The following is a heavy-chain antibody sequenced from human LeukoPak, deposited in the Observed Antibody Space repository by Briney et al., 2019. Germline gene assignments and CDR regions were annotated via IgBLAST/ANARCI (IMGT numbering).Heavy chain of an antibody. V-gene: IGHV1-24*01. J-gene: IGHJ2*01. CDR2: FDPEDGET. CDR3: AKANGWYGRGYFDL. CDR1: GYTLTELS. D-gene: IGHD6-19*01. Sequence: ASVKVSCKVSGYTLTELSMHWVRQAPGKGLEWMGGFDPEDGETIYAQKFQGRVTTTEDTSTDTAYMELSSLRSEDTAVYYCAKANGWYGRGYFDLWGRGTLVSVSS.